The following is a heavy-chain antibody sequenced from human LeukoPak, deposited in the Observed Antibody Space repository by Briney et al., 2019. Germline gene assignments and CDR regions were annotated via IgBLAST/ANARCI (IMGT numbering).Heavy chain of an antibody. V-gene: IGHV3-48*01. CDR3: ASKGQVPAAMGGFDY. CDR1: GFTFSSYS. CDR2: ISSSSSTI. D-gene: IGHD2-2*01. Sequence: GGSLRLSCAASGFTFSSYSMNWVRQAPGKGLEWVSYISSSSSTIYYADSVKGRFTISRDNAKNSLYPQMNSLRAEDTAVYYCASKGQVPAAMGGFDYWGQGTLVTVSS. J-gene: IGHJ4*02.